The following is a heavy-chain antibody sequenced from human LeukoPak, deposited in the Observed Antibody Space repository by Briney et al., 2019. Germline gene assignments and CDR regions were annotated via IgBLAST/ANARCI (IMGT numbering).Heavy chain of an antibody. J-gene: IGHJ4*02. CDR3: AKRDTIGSYYFDY. D-gene: IGHD6-19*01. Sequence: GGSLRLSCAASGFTFSNYAMHWVRQAPGKGLEWVSASGRTGGTYYSDSVKGRFTISRDNSRNTLYLQMDNLRAEDTAVYYCAKRDTIGSYYFDYWGQGTLVTVSS. V-gene: IGHV3-23*01. CDR2: SGRTGGT. CDR1: GFTFSNYA.